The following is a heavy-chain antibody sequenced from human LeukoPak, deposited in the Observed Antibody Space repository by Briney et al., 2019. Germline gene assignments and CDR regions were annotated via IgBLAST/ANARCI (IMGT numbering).Heavy chain of an antibody. CDR2: INPNSGGT. V-gene: IGHV1-2*02. CDR1: GYTFTGYY. CDR3: ARASDNSGSYYENYYYMDV. D-gene: IGHD1-26*01. J-gene: IGHJ6*03. Sequence: ASVKVSCKASGYTFTGYYMHWVRQAPGQGLEWMGWINPNSGGTNYAQKFQGRVTMTRDTSISTAYMELSGLRSDDTAVYYCARASDNSGSYYENYYYMDVWGKGTTVTVSS.